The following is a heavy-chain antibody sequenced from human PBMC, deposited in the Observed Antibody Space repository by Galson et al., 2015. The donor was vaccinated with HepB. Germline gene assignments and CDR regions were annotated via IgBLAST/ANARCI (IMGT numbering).Heavy chain of an antibody. CDR1: GGTFSSYA. J-gene: IGHJ5*02. CDR2: IIPIFGTA. D-gene: IGHD5-24*01. V-gene: IGHV1-69*13. Sequence: SVKVSCKASGGTFSSYAISWVRQAPGQGLEWMGGIIPIFGTANYAQKFQGRVTITADESTSTAYMELSSLRSEDTAVYYCARDGDGYNYRGLHWFDPWGQGTLVTVSS. CDR3: ARDGDGYNYRGLHWFDP.